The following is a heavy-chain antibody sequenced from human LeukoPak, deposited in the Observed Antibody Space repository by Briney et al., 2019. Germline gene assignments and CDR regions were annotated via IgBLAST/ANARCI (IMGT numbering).Heavy chain of an antibody. D-gene: IGHD2-2*01. CDR1: GYTFTGYY. J-gene: IGHJ6*03. CDR2: INPNRGGT. V-gene: IGHV1-2*02. CDR3: ARVNGIVVVPAAMEIAARPPYYYYMDV. Sequence: ASVKVSCKASGYTFTGYYMHWVRQAPGQGLEWMGWINPNRGGTNYAQKFQGRVTMTRDTSISTAYMELSRLRSDDTAVYYCARVNGIVVVPAAMEIAARPPYYYYMDVWGKGTTVTVSS.